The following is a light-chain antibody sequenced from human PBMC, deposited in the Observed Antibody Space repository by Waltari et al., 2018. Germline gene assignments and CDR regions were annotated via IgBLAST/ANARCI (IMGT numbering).Light chain of an antibody. CDR2: GAS. CDR1: QSVNNY. CDR3: QQYSSSPLT. V-gene: IGKV3-20*01. J-gene: IGKJ3*01. Sequence: EIVLTQSPGTLSLSPGERATLSCRASQSVNNYLAWFQQKPGQAPRLLIHGASSRPTGIPDRISGSGSGTDFTLTISGLEPKEFAVYYCQQYSSSPLTFGPGTKVDIK.